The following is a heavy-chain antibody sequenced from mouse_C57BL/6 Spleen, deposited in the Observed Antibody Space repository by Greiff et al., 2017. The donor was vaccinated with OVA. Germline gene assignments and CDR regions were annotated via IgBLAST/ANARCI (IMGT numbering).Heavy chain of an antibody. CDR3: ARMGNANWDAMDY. CDR1: GYTFTSYT. D-gene: IGHD4-1*01. CDR2: INPSSGYT. J-gene: IGHJ4*01. V-gene: IGHV1-4*01. Sequence: VKLVESGAELARPGASVKMSCKASGYTFTSYTMHWVKQRPGQGLEWIGYINPSSGYTKYNQKFKDKATLTADKSSSTAYMQLSSLTSEDSAVYYSARMGNANWDAMDYWGQGTSVTVSS.